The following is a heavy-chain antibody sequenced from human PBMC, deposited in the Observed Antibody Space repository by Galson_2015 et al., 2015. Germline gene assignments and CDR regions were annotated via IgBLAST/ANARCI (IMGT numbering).Heavy chain of an antibody. V-gene: IGHV3-74*01. CDR3: VTDRRLRV. D-gene: IGHD3-10*01. J-gene: IGHJ6*02. CDR2: VSPDGSGA. Sequence: SLRLSCAASGFTFSTYWMHWVRQAPGKGLVWVSRVSPDGSGADYADFAKGRFTISRDNAKNMVYLQMKSLRVEDMAVYYCVTDRRLRVWGQGTTVTVSS. CDR1: GFTFSTYW.